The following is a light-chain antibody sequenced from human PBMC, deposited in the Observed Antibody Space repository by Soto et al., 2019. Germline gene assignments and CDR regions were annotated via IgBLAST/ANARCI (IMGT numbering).Light chain of an antibody. CDR1: QSVTSSS. V-gene: IGKV3-20*01. CDR2: AAS. Sequence: EIVLTQSPGTLSLSPGERATLSCRASQSVTSSSLAWYQQKPGQAPRLLIYAASSRATGIPDRFSGSGSGTDFTLTISSLRPDDFATYYCQQYDSYSWTFGQGTKVEI. CDR3: QQYDSYSWT. J-gene: IGKJ1*01.